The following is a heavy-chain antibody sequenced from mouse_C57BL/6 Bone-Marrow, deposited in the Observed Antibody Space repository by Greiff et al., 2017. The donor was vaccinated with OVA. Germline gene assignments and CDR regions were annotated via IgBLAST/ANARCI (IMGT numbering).Heavy chain of an antibody. V-gene: IGHV1-80*01. CDR3: ERGGY. J-gene: IGHJ3*01. CDR1: GYAFSSYW. CDR2: IYPGDGDT. Sequence: QVQLQQSGAELVKPGASVKLSCKASGYAFSSYWMHWVKQRPGQGLEWIGQIYPGDGDTNYNGKFKGKATLTEDKSSSTAYMQLSSLTSEDSAFYFCERGGYGGQGKRVTVSA.